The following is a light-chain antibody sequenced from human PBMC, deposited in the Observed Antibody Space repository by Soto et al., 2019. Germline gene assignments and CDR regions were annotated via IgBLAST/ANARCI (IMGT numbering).Light chain of an antibody. CDR2: KAS. CDR3: QHYNSYSEA. CDR1: KTISSW. J-gene: IGKJ1*01. V-gene: IGKV1-5*03. Sequence: MTQSPATLSVPPGAGATPSCRASKTISSWLDWDKKKTGKAPKLLIYKASTLKRGVPSRFSGSGSGTEFTLTISSLQPDDFATYYCQHYNSYSEAFGQGTKVDIK.